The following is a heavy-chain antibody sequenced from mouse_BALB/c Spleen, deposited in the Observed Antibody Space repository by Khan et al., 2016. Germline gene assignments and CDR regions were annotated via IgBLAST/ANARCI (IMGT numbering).Heavy chain of an antibody. CDR3: ARHYLYAMDY. V-gene: IGHV1S126*01. CDR1: GYSFTSYW. CDR2: IDPSDSET. Sequence: QVQLQQSGPQLVRPGASVKISCKASGYSFTSYWMHWVKQRPGQGLEWIGMIDPSDSETRLNQKFKDKATLTVDKSSSTDYMQLRRQTSEDSAVYYCARHYLYAMDYWGQGTSVTVSS. D-gene: IGHD1-2*01. J-gene: IGHJ4*01.